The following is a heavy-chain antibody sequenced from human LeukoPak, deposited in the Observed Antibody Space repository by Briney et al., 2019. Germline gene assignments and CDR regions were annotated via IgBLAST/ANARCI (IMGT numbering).Heavy chain of an antibody. CDR1: GGSISSYY. CDR3: ARNGPVNYDILTGYRYYYYYMDV. Sequence: SETLSLTCTVSGGSISSYYWSWIRQPAGKGLEWIGRIYTSGSTNHNPSLKSRVTMSVDTSKNQFSLKLSSVTAADTAVYYCARNGPVNYDILTGYRYYYYYMDVWGKGTTVTVSS. CDR2: IYTSGST. V-gene: IGHV4-4*07. J-gene: IGHJ6*03. D-gene: IGHD3-9*01.